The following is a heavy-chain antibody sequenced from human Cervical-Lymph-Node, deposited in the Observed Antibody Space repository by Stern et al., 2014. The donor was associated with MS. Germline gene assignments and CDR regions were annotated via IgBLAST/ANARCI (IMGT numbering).Heavy chain of an antibody. CDR2: IYYDGTT. Sequence: QLQLQESGPGLVKPSETLSLTCAVAGGSISESSFYWDWIRQPPGKGLEWIGNIYYDGTTSYNPSLRGRVTISMDTAKNQFSLTVTSVTAADTAVYYCARPTGNAFDIWGQGTMVTVSS. CDR3: ARPTGNAFDI. V-gene: IGHV4-39*01. D-gene: IGHD1-14*01. J-gene: IGHJ3*02. CDR1: GGSISESSFY.